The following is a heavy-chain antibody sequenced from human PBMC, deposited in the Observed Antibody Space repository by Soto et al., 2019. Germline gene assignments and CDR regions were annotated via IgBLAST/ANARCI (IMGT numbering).Heavy chain of an antibody. CDR2: VFHPGIA. CDR3: ARDVHYGGFRLGY. V-gene: IGHV4-4*02. J-gene: IGHJ4*01. Sequence: SETLSLTCAVSGLSVSSTNWWSWVRQTTGKGLEWIGEVFHPGIAKYNPSLESRVTMSMDESRNQLSLEIRSMTAADTAVYYCARDVHYGGFRLGYWGHAILVTVSS. D-gene: IGHD4-17*01. CDR1: GLSVSSTNW.